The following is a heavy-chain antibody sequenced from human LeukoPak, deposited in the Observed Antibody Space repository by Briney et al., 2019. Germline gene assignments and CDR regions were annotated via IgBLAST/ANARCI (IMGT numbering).Heavy chain of an antibody. CDR3: ARVQGTTGASDI. CDR2: IYYSGRT. Sequence: PSQTLSLTCTVSDASISGSDFYWSWIRQPPGKGLEWIGYIYYSGRTFDNPSLNSRVTISVDTSKDQFSLNLTSVTAADTAIYYCARVQGTTGASDIWGQGTMVTVSS. V-gene: IGHV4-30-4*01. D-gene: IGHD4-17*01. J-gene: IGHJ3*02. CDR1: DASISGSDFY.